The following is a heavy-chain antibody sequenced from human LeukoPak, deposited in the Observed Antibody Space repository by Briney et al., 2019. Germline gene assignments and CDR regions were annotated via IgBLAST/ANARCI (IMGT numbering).Heavy chain of an antibody. CDR3: ARCPHKQWLVSYYYGMDV. V-gene: IGHV1-18*04. CDR1: GYTFTGYG. CDR2: ISAYNGNT. D-gene: IGHD5-12*01. J-gene: IGHJ6*04. Sequence: ASVKVSCKASGYTFTGYGISWVRQAPGQGLEWMGSISAYNGNTNYAQKLQGRVTMTTDTSTSTAYMELRSLRSDDTAVYYCARCPHKQWLVSYYYGMDVWGKGTTVTVSS.